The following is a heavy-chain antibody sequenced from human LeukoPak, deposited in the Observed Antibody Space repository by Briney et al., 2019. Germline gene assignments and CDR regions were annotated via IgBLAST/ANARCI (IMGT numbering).Heavy chain of an antibody. CDR3: ARDGGYSTNFDY. CDR2: ISSSGDYI. V-gene: IGHV3-11*04. Sequence: PGGSLRLSCATSGFIFSNHYMNWIRQAPGKGLEWVSYISSSGDYIYYADSVKGRFTISRDNAKNSLYLQMNSLRGEDTALYYCARDGGYSTNFDYWGQGTLVTVSS. J-gene: IGHJ4*02. D-gene: IGHD1-26*01. CDR1: GFIFSNHY.